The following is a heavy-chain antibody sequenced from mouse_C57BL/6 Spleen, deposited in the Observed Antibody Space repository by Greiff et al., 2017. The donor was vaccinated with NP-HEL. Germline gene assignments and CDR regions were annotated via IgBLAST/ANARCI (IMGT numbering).Heavy chain of an antibody. CDR3: ARGGGLRRYFDY. CDR1: GYSFTGYY. CDR2: INPSTGGT. V-gene: IGHV1-42*01. Sequence: EVKLVESGPELVKPGASVKISCKASGYSFTGYYMNWVKQSPEKSLEWIGEINPSTGGTTYNQKFKAKATLTVDKSSSTAYMQLKSLTSEDSAVYYCARGGGLRRYFDYWGQGTTLTVSS. D-gene: IGHD2-4*01. J-gene: IGHJ2*01.